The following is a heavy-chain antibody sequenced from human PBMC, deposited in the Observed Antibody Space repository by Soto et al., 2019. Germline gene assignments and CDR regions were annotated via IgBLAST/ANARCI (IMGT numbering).Heavy chain of an antibody. CDR1: GVSISNSSYY. V-gene: IGHV4-39*01. CDR3: ARQGSN. Sequence: WETLSLTCTVSGVSISNSSYYWGWIRRPPGKGLGWIGTIYYSGITYYNPSLKSRVTISVDTSKNQFSLKLTSVTAADTAVYYCARQGSNWGQGTLVTVSS. J-gene: IGHJ4*02. CDR2: IYYSGIT.